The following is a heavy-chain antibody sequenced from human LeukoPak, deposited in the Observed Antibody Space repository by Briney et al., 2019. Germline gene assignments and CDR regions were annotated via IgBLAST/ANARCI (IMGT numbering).Heavy chain of an antibody. Sequence: PRGSLRLSCAASGFTFRSHWMHWVRQAPGKGLIWVSRIDGDESATYYGDSVKGRFTISRDNAKNTLYLQMNSLRVEDTAVYYCVRTHSSGYYYFDSWGQGTLATVSS. D-gene: IGHD3-22*01. J-gene: IGHJ4*02. CDR1: GFTFRSHW. V-gene: IGHV3-74*01. CDR2: IDGDESAT. CDR3: VRTHSSGYYYFDS.